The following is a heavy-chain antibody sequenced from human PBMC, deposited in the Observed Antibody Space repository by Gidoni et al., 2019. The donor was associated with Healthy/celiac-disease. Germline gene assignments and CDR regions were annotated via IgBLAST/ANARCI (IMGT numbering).Heavy chain of an antibody. D-gene: IGHD2-21*02. Sequence: QVQLVESGGGVVQPGRSLRLSCAASGFTFSSYGMHWVRQAPGKGLEWVAVISYDGSNKYYADSVKGRFTISRDNSKNTLYLQMNSLRAEDTAVYYCAKESIVVVTATFDYWGQGTLVTVSS. CDR2: ISYDGSNK. V-gene: IGHV3-30*18. CDR1: GFTFSSYG. J-gene: IGHJ4*02. CDR3: AKESIVVVTATFDY.